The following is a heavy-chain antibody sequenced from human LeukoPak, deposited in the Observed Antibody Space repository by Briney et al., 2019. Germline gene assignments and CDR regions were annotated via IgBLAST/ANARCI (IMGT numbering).Heavy chain of an antibody. Sequence: GGSLRLSCAASGFTFSSYGMHWVRQAPGKRLEWVAVIWYDGSNKYYADSVKGRFTISRDNSKNTLYLQMNSLRAEDTAVYYCARGDPITDIVVVPADHDAFDIWGQGTMVTVSS. J-gene: IGHJ3*02. D-gene: IGHD2-2*01. CDR1: GFTFSSYG. CDR3: ARGDPITDIVVVPADHDAFDI. V-gene: IGHV3-33*01. CDR2: IWYDGSNK.